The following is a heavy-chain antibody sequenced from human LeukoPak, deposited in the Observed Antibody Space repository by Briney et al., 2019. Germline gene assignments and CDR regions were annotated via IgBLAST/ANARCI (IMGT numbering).Heavy chain of an antibody. V-gene: IGHV1-8*01. CDR2: MNPKSGYT. D-gene: IGHD1-26*01. CDR1: GYTFTNYD. CDR3: AGVTGSIDY. Sequence: ASVKVSCKASGYTFTNYDINWVRQAIGQGLEWMGWMNPKSGYTGYAQKFQGRVTMTRDTSISTAYMELGSLRSEDTAVYYCAGVTGSIDYWGQGTLVTVSS. J-gene: IGHJ4*02.